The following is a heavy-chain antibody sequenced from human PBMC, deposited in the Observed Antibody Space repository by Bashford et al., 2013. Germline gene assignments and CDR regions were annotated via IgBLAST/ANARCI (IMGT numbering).Heavy chain of an antibody. CDR2: VSPNTGGT. CDR3: AMVIVVVPAAQFDF. V-gene: IGHV1-2*02. Sequence: ASVKVSCKASEYSFTGYYIHWVRQAPGQGLEWMGWVSPNTGGTNYAQKFQGRVTMTSDTSISTAYMELNRLRSDDTAVYFCAMVIVVVPAAQFDFWGQGTLVTVSS. J-gene: IGHJ4*02. D-gene: IGHD2-2*01. CDR1: EYSFTGYY.